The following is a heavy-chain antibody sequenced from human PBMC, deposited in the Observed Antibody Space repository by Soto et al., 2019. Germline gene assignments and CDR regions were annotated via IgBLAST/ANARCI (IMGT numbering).Heavy chain of an antibody. CDR1: GGSISSGSYF. V-gene: IGHV4-39*01. D-gene: IGHD2-21*02. J-gene: IGHJ5*02. CDR2: IYYSGST. CDR3: ERHPGDFWFDL. Sequence: PSETLSLTCTVSGGSISSGSYFWGWIRQPPGKGLEWIGSIYYSGSTYYNPSLKSRVTVSVDTSKNQFSLKLSSVTAADTAVYFCERHPGDFWFDLWGQGTMVTVSS.